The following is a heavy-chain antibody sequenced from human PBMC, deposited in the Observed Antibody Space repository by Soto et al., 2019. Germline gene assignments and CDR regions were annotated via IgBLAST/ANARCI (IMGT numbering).Heavy chain of an antibody. CDR1: GFTFSSYG. D-gene: IGHD3-22*01. V-gene: IGHV3-30*18. CDR3: AKNMIHAGVVVITRSAFDI. CDR2: ISNDGSNK. J-gene: IGHJ3*02. Sequence: QVQLVESGGGVVQPGRSLRLSCAASGFTFSSYGMHWVRQAPGKGREWVAVISNDGSNKYYADSVKGRFTISRDNSKNTLYLQMNSLRAEDTAVYYCAKNMIHAGVVVITRSAFDIWGQGTMVTVSS.